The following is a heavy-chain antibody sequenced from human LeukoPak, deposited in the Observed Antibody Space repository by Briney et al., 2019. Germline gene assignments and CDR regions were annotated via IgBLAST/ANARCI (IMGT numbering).Heavy chain of an antibody. CDR3: ARDHSGSYLDAFDI. J-gene: IGHJ3*02. CDR1: GGSVSSGSYY. V-gene: IGHV4-61*01. Sequence: PSETLSLTCTVSGGSVSSGSYYWGWIRQPPGKGLEWIGYIYYSGSTNYNPSLKSRVTISVDTSKNQFSLKLSSVTAADTAVYYCARDHSGSYLDAFDIWGQGTMVTVSS. D-gene: IGHD1-26*01. CDR2: IYYSGST.